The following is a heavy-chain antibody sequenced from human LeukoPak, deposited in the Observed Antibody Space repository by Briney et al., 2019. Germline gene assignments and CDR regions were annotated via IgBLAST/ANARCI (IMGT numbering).Heavy chain of an antibody. CDR3: TRDLRLGELSLYNWFDP. J-gene: IGHJ5*02. Sequence: PGGSLRLSCTASGFTFGDYAMSWFRQAPGKGLEWVGFIRSKAYGGTTEYAASVKGRFTISRDDSKSIAYLQMNSLKTEDTAVYYCTRDLRLGELSLYNWFDPWGQEPWSPSPQ. V-gene: IGHV3-49*03. CDR1: GFTFGDYA. D-gene: IGHD3-16*02. CDR2: IRSKAYGGTT.